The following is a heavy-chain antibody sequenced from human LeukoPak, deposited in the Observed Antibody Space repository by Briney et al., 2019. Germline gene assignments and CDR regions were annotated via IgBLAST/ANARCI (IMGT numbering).Heavy chain of an antibody. D-gene: IGHD3-22*01. CDR2: IYYSGST. V-gene: IGHV4-59*01. CDR1: GGSMSSYY. Sequence: SETLSLTCTISGGSMSSYYWSWIRQPPGKGLEWIGYIYYSGSTNYNPSLKSRVTISVDTSKNHFSLKLSSVTAADTAVYYCARDRRYYDTSGTVYYDAMDVWGQGTTATVSS. J-gene: IGHJ6*02. CDR3: ARDRRYYDTSGTVYYDAMDV.